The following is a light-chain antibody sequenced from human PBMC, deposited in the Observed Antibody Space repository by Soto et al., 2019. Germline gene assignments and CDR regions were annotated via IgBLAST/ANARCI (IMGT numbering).Light chain of an antibody. V-gene: IGLV1-40*01. CDR1: SSNIGAGYD. CDR2: GNS. CDR3: QTYDSSMSGAYV. Sequence: QSVLTQPPSVSGAPGQRVTISCTGSSSNIGAGYDVHWYQQLPGTAPKLLIYGNSNRPSGVPDRFSGSKSGTSASLAITGLQAEDGADYYSQTYDSSMSGAYVFGPGTKVTVL. J-gene: IGLJ1*01.